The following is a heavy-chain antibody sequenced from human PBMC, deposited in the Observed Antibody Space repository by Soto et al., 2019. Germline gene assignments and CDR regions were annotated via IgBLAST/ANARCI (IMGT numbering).Heavy chain of an antibody. J-gene: IGHJ4*02. CDR3: ARIIAAAGTKDY. CDR1: GGSISISSYY. Sequence: SETLSLTCTVSGGSISISSYYWGCIRQPPGKGLEWIGSIYYSGSTYYNPSLKSRVTISVDTSKNQFSLKLSSVTAADTAVYYCARIIAAAGTKDYWGQGTLVTVSS. CDR2: IYYSGST. V-gene: IGHV4-39*01. D-gene: IGHD6-13*01.